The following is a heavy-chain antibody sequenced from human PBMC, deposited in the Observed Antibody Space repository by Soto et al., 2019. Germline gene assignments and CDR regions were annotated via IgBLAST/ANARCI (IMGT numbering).Heavy chain of an antibody. J-gene: IGHJ6*02. CDR2: ISYDGTNK. CDR3: AKDPHEYDFWNDYSYNYSAMDV. CDR1: GFTFSRAA. D-gene: IGHD3-3*01. V-gene: IGHV3-30-3*01. Sequence: QVQLVESGGGVVQPGRSLRLACAASGFTFSRAALHWVRQAPGKGLEWVVVISYDGTNKYYADSVKGRFTISRDNSKNTLYLQMNSLSADDTAIYYCAKDPHEYDFWNDYSYNYSAMDVRGQGTTVTVSS.